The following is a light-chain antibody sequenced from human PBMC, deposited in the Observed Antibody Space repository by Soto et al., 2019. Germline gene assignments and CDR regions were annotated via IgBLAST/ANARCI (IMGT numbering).Light chain of an antibody. CDR2: EVT. V-gene: IGLV2-14*01. CDR3: TSYTSTSTYV. Sequence: QSGLAQPASVSGSPGQSITISCTGTSSDVGGYNYVSWYQQHPGKAPKLMIYEVTSRPSGVSNRFSASKSGNTASLSISGLQAEDEADYYCTSYTSTSTYVFGAGTKVTVL. CDR1: SSDVGGYNY. J-gene: IGLJ1*01.